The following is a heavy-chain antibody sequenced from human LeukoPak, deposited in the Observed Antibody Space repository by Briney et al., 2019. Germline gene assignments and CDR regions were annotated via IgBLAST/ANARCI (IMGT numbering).Heavy chain of an antibody. CDR1: GGSISSYY. J-gene: IGHJ6*03. CDR2: IYYSGST. V-gene: IGHV4-59*01. D-gene: IGHD6-13*01. CDR3: ARAGSSWYNYYYYYYMDV. Sequence: PSETLSLTCTVSGGSISSYYWSWIRQPPGKGLEWIGYIYYSGSTNYNPSLKGRVTISVDTSKNQFSLKLSSVTAADTAVYYCARAGSSWYNYYYYYYMDVWGKGTTVTVSS.